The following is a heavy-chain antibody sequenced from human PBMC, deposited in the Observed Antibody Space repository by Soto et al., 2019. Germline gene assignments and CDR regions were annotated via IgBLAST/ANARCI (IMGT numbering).Heavy chain of an antibody. CDR3: ARDEASRCSGGSCYNWFDP. V-gene: IGHV4-31*03. J-gene: IGHJ5*02. Sequence: SETLSLTCTVSGGSISSGGYYWSWIRQHPGKGLEWIGYIYHSGSTYYNPSLKSRVTISLDTSKNQFSLQLSSVTAADTAVYYCARDEASRCSGGSCYNWFDPWGQGTLVTVSS. CDR1: GGSISSGGYY. D-gene: IGHD2-15*01. CDR2: IYHSGST.